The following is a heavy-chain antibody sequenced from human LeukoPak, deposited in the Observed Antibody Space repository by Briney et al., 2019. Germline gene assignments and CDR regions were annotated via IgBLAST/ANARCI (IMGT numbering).Heavy chain of an antibody. CDR1: GGSISSYY. Sequence: SETLSLTCTVSGGSISSYYWSWIRQPPGKGLEWIGYIYYSGSTNYNPSLKSRVTISVDTSKNQFSLKLSSVTAADTAVYYCARGHYDSSGTTFDYWGQGTLVTVSS. CDR2: IYYSGST. V-gene: IGHV4-59*01. J-gene: IGHJ4*02. CDR3: ARGHYDSSGTTFDY. D-gene: IGHD3-22*01.